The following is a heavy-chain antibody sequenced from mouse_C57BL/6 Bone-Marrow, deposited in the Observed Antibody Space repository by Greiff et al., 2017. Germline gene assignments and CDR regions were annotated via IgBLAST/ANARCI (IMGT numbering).Heavy chain of an antibody. CDR2: IYPTSGRT. V-gene: IGHV1-55*01. CDR3: ARSGPRGRSFDY. Sequence: QVQLQQPGAELVKPGASVKMSCKASGYTFTSYWITWVKQRPGQGLGWIGDIYPTSGRTNYNEKFKSKAILTVDTSSNTAYMQLSSLTSEDSAVFYCARSGPRGRSFDYWGQGTTLTVSS. CDR1: GYTFTSYW. J-gene: IGHJ2*01. D-gene: IGHD3-1*01.